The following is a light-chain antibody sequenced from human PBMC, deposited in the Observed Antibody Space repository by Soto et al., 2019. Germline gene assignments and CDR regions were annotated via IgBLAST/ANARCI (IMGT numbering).Light chain of an antibody. V-gene: IGLV1-40*01. CDR1: SSNIGAGYD. Sequence: QSVLTQPPSVSGAPGQRVIISCTGSSSNIGAGYDVKWYQQLPGTAPKLLIYGDTNRPSGVPDRFSGSKSVTSASLAITGLQTEDEADYYCQSYDSSLSVVVFGGGTKLTVL. CDR3: QSYDSSLSVVV. CDR2: GDT. J-gene: IGLJ2*01.